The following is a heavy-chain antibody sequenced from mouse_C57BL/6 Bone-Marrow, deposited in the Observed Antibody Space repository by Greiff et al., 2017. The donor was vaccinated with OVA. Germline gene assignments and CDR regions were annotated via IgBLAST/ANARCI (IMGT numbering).Heavy chain of an antibody. CDR1: GYTYTSYW. V-gene: IGHV1-64*01. CDR2: IHPNSGST. J-gene: IGHJ3*01. D-gene: IGHD2-1*01. CDR3: ARGHGNYVLFAY. Sequence: QVQLQQPGAELVKPGASVTLSCKASGYTYTSYWMHWVKQRPGQGLEWIGMIHPNSGSTNYNEKFKSKATLTVDKSSSTAYMQLSSLTSEYSAVYYCARGHGNYVLFAYWGQGTLVTVSA.